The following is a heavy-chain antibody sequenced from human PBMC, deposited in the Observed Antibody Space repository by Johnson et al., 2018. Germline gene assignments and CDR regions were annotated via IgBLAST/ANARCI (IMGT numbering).Heavy chain of an antibody. CDR1: GFTFSSYA. CDR3: AAVAVAYYYYYMDV. V-gene: IGHV3-30-3*01. Sequence: QVQLVESGGGVVQPGRSLRLSCAASGFTFSSYAMHWVRQAPGKGLEWVAVISYDGSNKYYADSVQGRFTISRDNSKNTRYLQMNSLKAEDTAVYYCAAVAVAYYYYYMDVWGKGTTVTVSS. J-gene: IGHJ6*03. CDR2: ISYDGSNK. D-gene: IGHD6-19*01.